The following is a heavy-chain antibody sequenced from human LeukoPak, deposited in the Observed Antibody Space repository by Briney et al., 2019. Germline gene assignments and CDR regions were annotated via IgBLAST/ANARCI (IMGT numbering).Heavy chain of an antibody. CDR3: ARKGSWSGYGCDY. CDR1: GYTFTGYY. J-gene: IGHJ4*02. V-gene: IGHV1-2*02. CDR2: INPNSGGT. D-gene: IGHD3-3*01. Sequence: ASVKVSCKTSGYTFTGYYIHWVRQAPGQGLEWMGWINPNSGGTNYAQNFQGRVTMTRDTSISTAYMELSRLRSDDTAVYYCARKGSWSGYGCDYWGQGTLVTVSS.